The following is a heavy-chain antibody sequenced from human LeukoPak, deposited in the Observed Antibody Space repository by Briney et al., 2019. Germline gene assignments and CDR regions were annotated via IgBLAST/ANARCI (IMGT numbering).Heavy chain of an antibody. CDR3: ARELDLGHYFDY. CDR2: ISDYNGNK. CDR1: GYTLTSYG. J-gene: IGHJ4*02. Sequence: ASVTVSCKASGYTLTSYGFSWVRQAPGQGLEWMGWISDYNGNKNYAQNLQGRVTMTTDTSTITAYMELRSLRSDDTAVYYWARELDLGHYFDYWGQGTLVSVSS. D-gene: IGHD1-7*01. V-gene: IGHV1-18*01.